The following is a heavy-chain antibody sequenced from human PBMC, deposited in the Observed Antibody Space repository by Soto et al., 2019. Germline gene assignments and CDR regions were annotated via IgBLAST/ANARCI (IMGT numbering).Heavy chain of an antibody. J-gene: IGHJ3*02. CDR1: GGSICSSSYY. V-gene: IGHV4-39*01. Sequence: PAESLSLTCTVSGGSICSSSYYWGWIRQPPGKGLEWIGSIYYSGSTYYNPSLKSRVTISVDTSKNQFSLKLSSVTAADTAVYYCALRPPTLEWLHDDAFDIWGQGTMVTVSS. D-gene: IGHD3-3*01. CDR2: IYYSGST. CDR3: ALRPPTLEWLHDDAFDI.